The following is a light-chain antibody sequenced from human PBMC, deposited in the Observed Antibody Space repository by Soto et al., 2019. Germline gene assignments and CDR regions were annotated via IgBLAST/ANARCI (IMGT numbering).Light chain of an antibody. CDR3: QQYGSSQWT. CDR2: GAS. CDR1: QSVSSN. J-gene: IGKJ1*01. Sequence: EILMTQSPATLSVYPGERATLSCRASQSVSSNLAWYQQKPGQAPRLLIYGASSRATGIPDRFSGSGSGTDFTLTISRLEPEDFAVYYCQQYGSSQWTFGQGTKVDI. V-gene: IGKV3-20*01.